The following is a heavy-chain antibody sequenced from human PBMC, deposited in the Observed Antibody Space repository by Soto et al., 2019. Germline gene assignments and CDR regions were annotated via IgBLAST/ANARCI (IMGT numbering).Heavy chain of an antibody. J-gene: IGHJ4*02. CDR3: ARRYYYDRSGYYYFDY. CDR2: IYHSGSA. CDR1: GGSISSGGHY. V-gene: IGHV4-31*03. Sequence: SETLSLTCTVSGGSISSGGHYWNWIRQHPGKGLEWIGYIYHSGSAYYNPSLKSRVTISVDTSKNQFSLKLSSVTAADTAVYYCARRYYYDRSGYYYFDYWGQGTLVTVSS. D-gene: IGHD3-22*01.